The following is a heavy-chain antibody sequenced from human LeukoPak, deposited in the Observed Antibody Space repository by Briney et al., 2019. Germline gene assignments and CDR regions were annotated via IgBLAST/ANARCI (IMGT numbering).Heavy chain of an antibody. CDR3: ARQLSGQLLYTWFDP. CDR1: GYSFTSYW. J-gene: IGHJ5*02. V-gene: IGHV5-51*01. Sequence: ESLKISCKGSGYSFTSYWIGCVRQMRGKGLEWMGIIYPCDSDTRYSPSFQGQVTISADKSTSTTYPQRSSLKASDTAMYYCARQLSGQLLYTWFDPWGQGTLVTVSS. D-gene: IGHD2-2*02. CDR2: IYPCDSDT.